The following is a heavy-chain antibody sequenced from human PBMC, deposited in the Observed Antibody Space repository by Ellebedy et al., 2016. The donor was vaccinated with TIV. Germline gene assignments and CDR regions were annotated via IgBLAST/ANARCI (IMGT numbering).Heavy chain of an antibody. CDR1: GYTLTEFS. V-gene: IGHV1-24*01. Sequence: AASVKVSCKVSGYTLTEFSMHWVRQAPGKGLEWMGGFDPEDGETIYAQKFQGRVTMTEDTSTDTAYMELRSLRSDDTAVYYCARDRWRIVRFLEWFGDRYYGMDVWGQGTTVTVSS. CDR3: ARDRWRIVRFLEWFGDRYYGMDV. J-gene: IGHJ6*02. D-gene: IGHD3-3*01. CDR2: FDPEDGET.